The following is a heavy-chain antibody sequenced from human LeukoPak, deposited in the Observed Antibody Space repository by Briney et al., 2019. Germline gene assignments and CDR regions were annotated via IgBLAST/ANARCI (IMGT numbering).Heavy chain of an antibody. D-gene: IGHD3-16*01. CDR1: GFTFSSYW. V-gene: IGHV3-7*01. J-gene: IGHJ4*02. Sequence: GGSLRLSCAASGFTFSSYWMSWVRQAPGKGLEWVANIKEDGSEKYYVDSVKGRFTFSRDNAKNLLYLQINSLRAEDTAVYYCARLGEKADFDYWGQGTLVTVSS. CDR2: IKEDGSEK. CDR3: ARLGEKADFDY.